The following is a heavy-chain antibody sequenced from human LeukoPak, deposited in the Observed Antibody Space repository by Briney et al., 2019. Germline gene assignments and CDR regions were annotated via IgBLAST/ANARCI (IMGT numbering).Heavy chain of an antibody. CDR1: GGTFSSYA. J-gene: IGHJ3*02. D-gene: IGHD2-21*01. CDR3: ARAAPYCGGDCLDAFDI. Sequence: SVKVSCKASGGTFSSYAISWVRQAPGQGLEWMGGIIPILGTANYAQKFQGRVTITADESTSTAYMELSSLRSEDTAVYYCARAAPYCGGDCLDAFDIWGQGTMVTVSS. CDR2: IIPILGTA. V-gene: IGHV1-69*01.